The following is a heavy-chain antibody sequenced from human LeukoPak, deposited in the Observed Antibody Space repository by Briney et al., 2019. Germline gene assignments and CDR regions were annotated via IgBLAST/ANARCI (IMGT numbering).Heavy chain of an antibody. J-gene: IGHJ4*02. CDR1: GFTVSSNY. CDR2: IYSGGST. V-gene: IGHV3-66*01. CDR3: ARKFYGDYYFDY. D-gene: IGHD4-17*01. Sequence: GSLRLSCAASGFTVSSNYMSWVRQAPGKGLEWVSVIYSGGSTYYADSVKGRFTISRDNSKNTLYPQMNSLRAEDTAVYYCARKFYGDYYFDYWGQGTLVTVSS.